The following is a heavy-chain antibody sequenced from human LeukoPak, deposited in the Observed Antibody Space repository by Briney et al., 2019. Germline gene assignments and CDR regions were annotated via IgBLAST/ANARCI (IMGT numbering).Heavy chain of an antibody. CDR3: ARLAEYSYGIDY. V-gene: IGHV1-2*04. CDR2: INPYSGGT. J-gene: IGHJ4*02. D-gene: IGHD5-18*01. Sequence: ASVKVSCKASGYTFTDSYIHWVRQAPGQGLEWMGWINPYSGGTIYERTFQGWVTITRAPSISTASMEMSRLRSEETAVCYCARLAEYSYGIDYWGQGTLVTVSS. CDR1: GYTFTDSY.